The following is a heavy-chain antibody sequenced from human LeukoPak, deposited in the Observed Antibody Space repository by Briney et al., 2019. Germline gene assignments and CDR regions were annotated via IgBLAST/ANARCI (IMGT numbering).Heavy chain of an antibody. J-gene: IGHJ4*02. D-gene: IGHD3-16*01. CDR2: INHSGST. CDR3: ARKDLSVWAPDY. V-gene: IGHV4-34*01. CDR1: GGSFSGYY. Sequence: PSGTLSLTCAVYGGSFSGYYWSWIRQPPGKGLEWIGEINHSGSTNYNPSLKSRVTISVDTSKNQFSLKLSSVTAADTAVYYCARKDLSVWAPDYWGQGTLVTVSS.